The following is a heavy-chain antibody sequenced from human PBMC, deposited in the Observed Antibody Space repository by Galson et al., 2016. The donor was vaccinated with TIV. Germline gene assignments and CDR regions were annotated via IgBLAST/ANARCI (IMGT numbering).Heavy chain of an antibody. CDR3: TTDLGYCLTTSCSLGLDY. J-gene: IGHJ4*02. Sequence: SLRLSCAASGFTFSNAWMTWVRQAPGRGLEWVGRIKSKSDGATTAYAAPVKGRFSISRDDSKDTVYLQMNNLKTEDTDRYFCTTDLGYCLTTSCSLGLDYWGQGTLVTVSS. D-gene: IGHD2-2*01. CDR2: IKSKSDGATT. V-gene: IGHV3-15*01. CDR1: GFTFSNAW.